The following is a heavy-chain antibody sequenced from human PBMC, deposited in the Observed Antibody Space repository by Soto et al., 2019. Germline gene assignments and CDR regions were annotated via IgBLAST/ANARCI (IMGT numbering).Heavy chain of an antibody. CDR3: AIVRDLTRGAFDV. J-gene: IGHJ3*01. D-gene: IGHD2-21*01. V-gene: IGHV4-4*02. Sequence: QMQLQESGPGLVRPSGTLSLTCAVSGDSITSSNWCNWVRQAPGKGLEWIGEIYQGGTTIYNPYFKSRVTISIATSKNQFSLSLWSLSAAYTAVYYCAIVRDLTRGAFDVWGKGTMVTVSS. CDR2: IYQGGTT. CDR1: GDSITSSNW.